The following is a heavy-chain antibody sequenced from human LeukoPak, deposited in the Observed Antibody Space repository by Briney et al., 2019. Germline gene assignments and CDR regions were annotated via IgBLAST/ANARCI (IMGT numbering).Heavy chain of an antibody. CDR3: ARDGFSYGPPDAFDV. V-gene: IGHV4-34*01. CDR2: INHSGST. J-gene: IGHJ3*01. D-gene: IGHD3-10*01. CDR1: GGSFSGYY. Sequence: SETLSLTCAVYGGSFSGYYWSWIRQPPGKGLEWIGEINHSGSTNYNPSLKSRVTISVDTSQNQFSLKLSSVTAADTAVYYCARDGFSYGPPDAFDVWGQGTMVTVSS.